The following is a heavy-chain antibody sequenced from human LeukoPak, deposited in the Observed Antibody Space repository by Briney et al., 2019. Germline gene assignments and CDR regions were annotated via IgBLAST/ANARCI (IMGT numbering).Heavy chain of an antibody. J-gene: IGHJ4*02. CDR3: VRDYLGESGAGGC. D-gene: IGHD7-27*01. V-gene: IGHV3-21*01. CDR2: ISPSGRSI. Sequence: GGSLRLSCAASGFTFSSYSMNWVRQAPGRGLEWFASISPSGRSIWHADSVKGRLTISRDNVKDSLYLQMNSLRVEDTAVYFCVRDYLGESGAGGCWGQGTLVTVSS. CDR1: GFTFSSYS.